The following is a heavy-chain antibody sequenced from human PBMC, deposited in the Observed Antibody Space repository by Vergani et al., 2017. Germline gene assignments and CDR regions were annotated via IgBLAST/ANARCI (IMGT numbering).Heavy chain of an antibody. Sequence: EVQLVESGGVVVQPGGSLRLSCAASGFTFYDFAMHWVRQAPGKGLEWVSYISSSVSTIYYADSVKGRFTISRDNAKTSLYLQINSLRAEDTAVYYCARGDVDTAMGFAFDYWGQGTLVTVSS. D-gene: IGHD5-18*01. CDR2: ISSSVSTI. J-gene: IGHJ4*02. V-gene: IGHV3-48*03. CDR1: GFTFYDFA. CDR3: ARGDVDTAMGFAFDY.